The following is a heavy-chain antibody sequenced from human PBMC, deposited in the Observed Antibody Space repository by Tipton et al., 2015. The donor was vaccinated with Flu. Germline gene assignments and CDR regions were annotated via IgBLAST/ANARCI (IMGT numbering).Heavy chain of an antibody. V-gene: IGHV3-23*01. CDR3: AKDLSSGRNPAPQS. CDR2: IVGDGGKA. Sequence: SLRLSCAASGFTFSSYAMSWVRQAPGKGLEWVSGIVGDGGKAYYADYVEGRFTISRDNSKSTLYLQMISLRAEDTAVYYCAKDLSSGRNPAPQSWGQGTLVTVSS. J-gene: IGHJ4*02. D-gene: IGHD3-22*01. CDR1: GFTFSSYA.